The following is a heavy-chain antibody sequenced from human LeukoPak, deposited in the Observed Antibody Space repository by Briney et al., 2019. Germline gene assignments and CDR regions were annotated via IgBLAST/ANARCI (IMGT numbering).Heavy chain of an antibody. V-gene: IGHV4-59*01. Sequence: NSSETLSLTCAVYGGSFSGYYWSWIRQPPGKGLEWIGYIYYSGSTNYNPSLKSRVTISVDTSKNQFSLKLSSVTAADTAVYYCARGRVATIGGLDYWGQGTLVTVSS. CDR1: GGSFSGYY. J-gene: IGHJ4*02. CDR3: ARGRVATIGGLDY. D-gene: IGHD5-24*01. CDR2: IYYSGST.